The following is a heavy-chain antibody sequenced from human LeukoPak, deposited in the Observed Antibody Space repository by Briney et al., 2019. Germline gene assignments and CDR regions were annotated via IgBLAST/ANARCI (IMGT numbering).Heavy chain of an antibody. CDR3: ARDQSVRLLQTSSTYFKHVFAI. CDR2: ISAHNGNT. J-gene: IGHJ3*02. D-gene: IGHD6-13*01. V-gene: IGHV1-18*01. Sequence: ASVKVSCKTSGYTFTNYGISWVRQAPGRALEWMGWISAHNGNTNYAQKVQGRVTMTTDTSTRTADMELRSLRFDDTAVYYCARDQSVRLLQTSSTYFKHVFAIWGQGSMVTVSS. CDR1: GYTFTNYG.